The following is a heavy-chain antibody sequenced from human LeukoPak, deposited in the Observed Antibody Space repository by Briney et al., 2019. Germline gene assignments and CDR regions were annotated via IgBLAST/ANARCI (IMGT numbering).Heavy chain of an antibody. CDR1: GGSISSSSYY. V-gene: IGHV4-39*01. D-gene: IGHD4-17*01. CDR3: ARATYYGDYVDY. Sequence: SETLSLTRTVSGGSISSSSYYWGWIRQPPGKGLEWIGSIYYSGSTYYNPSLKSRVTISVDTSKNQFSLKLSSVTAADTAVYYCARATYYGDYVDYWGQGTLVTVSS. CDR2: IYYSGST. J-gene: IGHJ4*02.